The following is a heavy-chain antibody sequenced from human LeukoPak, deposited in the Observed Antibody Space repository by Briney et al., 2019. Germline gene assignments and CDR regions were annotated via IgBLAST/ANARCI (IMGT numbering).Heavy chain of an antibody. D-gene: IGHD3-16*02. CDR2: IIPIFGTA. CDR1: GGTFSSYA. J-gene: IGHJ4*02. Sequence: SVKVSCKASGGTFSSYAISWVRQAPGQGLEWMGGIIPIFGTANYAQKFQGRVTITADKSTSTAYMELSSLRSEDTAVYYCARQNYDYVWGSYRLESYYFDYWGQGTLVTVSS. V-gene: IGHV1-69*06. CDR3: ARQNYDYVWGSYRLESYYFDY.